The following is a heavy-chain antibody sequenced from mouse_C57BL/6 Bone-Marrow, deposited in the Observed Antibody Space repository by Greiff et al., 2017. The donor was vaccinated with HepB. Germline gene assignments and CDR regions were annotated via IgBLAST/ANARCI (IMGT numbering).Heavy chain of an antibody. V-gene: IGHV1-74*01. CDR3: AIGYYCRTMDY. CDR1: GYTFTSYW. D-gene: IGHD1-1*01. J-gene: IGHJ4*01. Sequence: QVQLQQPGAELVKPGASVKLSCKASGYTFTSYWMHWVKQRPGKGLEWIGRIHPSDSDTNYKQKFKGKATLTVDKSSSTTYMQLSSLTSEDSAGYCCAIGYYCRTMDYWGQGTSVTVSS. CDR2: IHPSDSDT.